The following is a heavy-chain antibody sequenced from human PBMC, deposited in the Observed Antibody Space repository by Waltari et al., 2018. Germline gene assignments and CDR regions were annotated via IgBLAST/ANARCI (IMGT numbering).Heavy chain of an antibody. D-gene: IGHD3-22*01. J-gene: IGHJ4*02. CDR3: AKVPYYYDSSGYPDY. CDR2: ISGSGGST. Sequence: EVQLVESGGGLIQPGGSLRLSCAASGFTVSSNYMSWVRQAPGKGLEWVSVISGSGGSTYYADSVKGRFTISRDNSKNTLYLQMNSLRAEDTAVYYCAKVPYYYDSSGYPDYWGQGTLVTVSS. V-gene: IGHV3-23*04. CDR1: GFTVSSNY.